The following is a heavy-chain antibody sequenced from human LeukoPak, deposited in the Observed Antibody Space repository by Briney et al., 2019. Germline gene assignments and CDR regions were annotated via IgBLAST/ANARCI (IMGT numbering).Heavy chain of an antibody. CDR3: AREMVTDLVFDY. V-gene: IGHV3-30*07. Sequence: GGSLRLSCAASGFTFSSYTLHWVRQAPGKGLEWVAVLSYDETNEYYADSVKGRLTVSRDNSKNTLYLQMNSLRAEDTAVYYCAREMVTDLVFDYWGQGTLVTVSS. CDR2: LSYDETNE. J-gene: IGHJ4*02. CDR1: GFTFSSYT. D-gene: IGHD5-18*01.